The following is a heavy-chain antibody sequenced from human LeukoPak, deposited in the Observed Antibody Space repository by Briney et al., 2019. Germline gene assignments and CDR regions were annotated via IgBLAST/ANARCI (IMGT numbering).Heavy chain of an antibody. V-gene: IGHV3-21*01. D-gene: IGHD4-17*01. Sequence: GRSLRLSCAASGFTFSSYSMNWVRQAPGKGLEWVSSISSSSSYIYYADSVKGRFTISRDNAKNSLYLQMNSLRAEDTAVYYCARDTYGDYPDAFDIWGQGTMVTVSA. J-gene: IGHJ3*02. CDR3: ARDTYGDYPDAFDI. CDR1: GFTFSSYS. CDR2: ISSSSSYI.